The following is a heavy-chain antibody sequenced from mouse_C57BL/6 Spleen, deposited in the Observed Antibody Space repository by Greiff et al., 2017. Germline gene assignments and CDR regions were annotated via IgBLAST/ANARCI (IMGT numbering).Heavy chain of an antibody. Sequence: EVKLMESGPGLVKPSQSLSLTCSVTGYSITSGYYWNWIRQFPGNKLEWMGYISYDGSNNYNPSLKNRISITRDTSKNQFFLKLNSVTTEDTATYYCARTYYYGSSYGGFDVWGTGTTVTVSS. CDR1: GYSITSGYY. V-gene: IGHV3-6*01. CDR2: ISYDGSN. D-gene: IGHD1-1*01. J-gene: IGHJ1*03. CDR3: ARTYYYGSSYGGFDV.